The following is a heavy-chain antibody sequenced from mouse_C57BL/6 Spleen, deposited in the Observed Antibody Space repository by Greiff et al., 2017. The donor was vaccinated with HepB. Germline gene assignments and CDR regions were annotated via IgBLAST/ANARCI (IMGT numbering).Heavy chain of an antibody. CDR2: INYDGSST. V-gene: IGHV5-16*01. CDR3: ARDPHYYGSSYHWYFDV. Sequence: EVMLVESEGGLVQPGSSMKLSCTASGFTFSDYYMAWVRQVPEKGLEWVANINYDGSSTYYLDSLKSRFIISRDNAKNILYLQMSSLKSEDTATYYCARDPHYYGSSYHWYFDVWGTGTTVTVSS. CDR1: GFTFSDYY. D-gene: IGHD1-1*01. J-gene: IGHJ1*03.